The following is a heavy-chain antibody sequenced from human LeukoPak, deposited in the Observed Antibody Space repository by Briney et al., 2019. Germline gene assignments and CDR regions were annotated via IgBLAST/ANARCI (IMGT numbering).Heavy chain of an antibody. V-gene: IGHV3-23*01. CDR1: GFTFSNYA. J-gene: IGHJ4*02. D-gene: IGHD3-22*01. CDR3: ARDSSGYYFATYYFDY. Sequence: PGGSLRLSCAASGFTFSNYAMSWVRQAPGKGLEWVSSISGSGGSTFYADSVKGRCTISRDKSKNTLYLQMNSLRAEDTAVYYCARDSSGYYFATYYFDYWGQGTLVTVSS. CDR2: ISGSGGST.